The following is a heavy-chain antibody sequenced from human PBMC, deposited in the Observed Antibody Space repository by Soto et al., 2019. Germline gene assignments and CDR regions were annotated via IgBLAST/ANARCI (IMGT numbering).Heavy chain of an antibody. CDR1: GYTFTSYY. V-gene: IGHV1-46*01. D-gene: IGHD5-18*01. J-gene: IGHJ6*02. CDR3: ARDSSSLKGGYSYGGNDYYYYGMDV. CDR2: INPSGGST. Sequence: ASVKVSCKASGYTFTSYYMHWVRQAPGQGLEWMGIINPSGGSTSYAQKFQGRVTMTRDTSTSTVYMELSSLRSEDTAVYYCARDSSSLKGGYSYGGNDYYYYGMDVWGQGTTVTVSS.